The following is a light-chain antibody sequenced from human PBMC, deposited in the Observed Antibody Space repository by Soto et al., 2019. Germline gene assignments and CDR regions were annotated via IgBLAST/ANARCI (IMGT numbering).Light chain of an antibody. V-gene: IGKV1-39*01. CDR1: QSISRW. J-gene: IGKJ1*01. CDR3: QQSYSTTWT. Sequence: DIQMTQSPSTLSASVGDRITITCRASQSISRWLAWHQQKPGKAPKLLIYAASSLQSGVPSRFSGSGSGTDFTLTISSLQPEDFATYYCQQSYSTTWTFGQGTKVDIK. CDR2: AAS.